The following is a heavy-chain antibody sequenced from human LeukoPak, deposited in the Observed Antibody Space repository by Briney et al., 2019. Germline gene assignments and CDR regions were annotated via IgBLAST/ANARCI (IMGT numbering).Heavy chain of an antibody. Sequence: GGSLRLSCAASGFTFSSRAMSWVRQAPGKGLERVSAISDTGHSTYYADSVKGRFTISRDNSKNTLYLQMNSLRAEGTAVYYCAKDGYNWNDDDYFDYWGQGTLVTVSS. CDR1: GFTFSSRA. D-gene: IGHD1-1*01. V-gene: IGHV3-23*01. J-gene: IGHJ4*02. CDR2: ISDTGHST. CDR3: AKDGYNWNDDDYFDY.